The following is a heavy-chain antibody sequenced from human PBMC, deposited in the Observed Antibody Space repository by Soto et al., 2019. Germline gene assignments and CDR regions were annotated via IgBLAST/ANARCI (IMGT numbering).Heavy chain of an antibody. J-gene: IGHJ5*02. D-gene: IGHD4-17*01. CDR3: ARRAATVINWFDP. CDR1: GGSISSYY. V-gene: IGHV4-59*01. CDR2: IYYSGST. Sequence: SETLSLTCTVSGGSISSYYWSWIRQPPGKGLEWIGYIYYSGSTNYNPSLKSRVTISVDTSKNQFSLKLSSVTAADTPVYYCARRAATVINWFDPWGQGTLVTVSS.